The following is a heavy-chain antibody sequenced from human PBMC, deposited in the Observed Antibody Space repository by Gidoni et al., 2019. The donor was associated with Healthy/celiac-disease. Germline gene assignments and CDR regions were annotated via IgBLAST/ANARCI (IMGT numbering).Heavy chain of an antibody. Sequence: EVQLVESGGGLVQPGGSLRLSCAASGFTFSSYWMHWVRQAPGKGLVWVSRINSDGSSTSYADSVKGRFTISRDNAKNTLYLQMNSLRAEDTAVYYCVVVQDPREDGFDPWGQGTLVTVSS. J-gene: IGHJ5*02. CDR1: GFTFSSYW. V-gene: IGHV3-74*01. CDR3: VVVQDPREDGFDP. CDR2: INSDGSST. D-gene: IGHD2-15*01.